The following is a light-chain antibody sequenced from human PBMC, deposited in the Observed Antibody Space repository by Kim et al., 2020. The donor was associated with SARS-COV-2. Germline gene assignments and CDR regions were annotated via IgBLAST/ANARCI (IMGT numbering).Light chain of an antibody. Sequence: VTVSCTGRSSNSGAGYDVPRYQQLPGTAPKLLIYGNSNRPSGVPDRFSGSKSGTSASLAITGLQAEDEADYYCQSYDSSLSGSYVFGTGTKVTVL. CDR2: GNS. J-gene: IGLJ1*01. V-gene: IGLV1-40*01. CDR3: QSYDSSLSGSYV. CDR1: SSNSGAGYD.